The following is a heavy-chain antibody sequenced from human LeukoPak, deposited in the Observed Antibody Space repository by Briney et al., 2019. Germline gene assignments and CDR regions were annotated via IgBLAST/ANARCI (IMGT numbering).Heavy chain of an antibody. CDR1: AFTFSDHC. J-gene: IGHJ6*03. D-gene: IGHD6-13*01. CDR2: ISGTGPTR. V-gene: IGHV3-11*04. CDR3: ARLIAESPHYYYSMDV. Sequence: GGSLRLSCAASAFTFSDHCMGWIRQVAGRGMGWVSYISGTGPTRYYAESVECRFTISRANAGNSLSLQMNSQRVEDTGTYYCARLIAESPHYYYSMDVWGKGTTVTVSS.